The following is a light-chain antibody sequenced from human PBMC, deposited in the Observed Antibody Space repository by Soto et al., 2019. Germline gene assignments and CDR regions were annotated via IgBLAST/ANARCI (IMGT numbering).Light chain of an antibody. Sequence: QSALTQPASVSGSPGQSITISCTGTSSDVGSYNLVSWYQQHPGKAPKLMIYEVSKRPSGVSNRFSGSKSGNTASLTISGLQAEDDADYYCSSYAGSSTFLHVFGTVTKVTVL. CDR3: SSYAGSSTFLHV. CDR1: SSDVGSYNL. CDR2: EVS. V-gene: IGLV2-23*02. J-gene: IGLJ1*01.